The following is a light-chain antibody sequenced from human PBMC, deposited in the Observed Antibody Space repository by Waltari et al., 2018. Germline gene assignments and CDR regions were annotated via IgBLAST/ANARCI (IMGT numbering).Light chain of an antibody. CDR3: QQSYSTPIT. V-gene: IGKV1-39*01. CDR2: AAS. CDR1: QSISNS. Sequence: DIQMTQSPSSLSASVGDRVTITCRASQSISNSLNWCQQKPGKAPKPLIFAASSLQSGVPSRFSGSGSGTDFTLTISSLQPEDFATYYCQQSYSTPITFGQGTRLEIK. J-gene: IGKJ5*01.